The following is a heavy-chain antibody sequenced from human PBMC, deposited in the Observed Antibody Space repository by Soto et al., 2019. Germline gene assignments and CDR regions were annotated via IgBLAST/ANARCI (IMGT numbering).Heavy chain of an antibody. Sequence: SETLSLTCAVSGGSISSGGYSWSWIRQPPGKGLGWIGYIYHSGSTYYNPSLKSRVTISVDRSKNQFSLKLSSVTAADTAVYYCARVLVQAPYYYYYGMDVWGQGTTVTVSS. CDR3: ARVLVQAPYYYYYGMDV. CDR2: IYHSGST. D-gene: IGHD1-1*01. V-gene: IGHV4-30-2*01. CDR1: GGSISSGGYS. J-gene: IGHJ6*02.